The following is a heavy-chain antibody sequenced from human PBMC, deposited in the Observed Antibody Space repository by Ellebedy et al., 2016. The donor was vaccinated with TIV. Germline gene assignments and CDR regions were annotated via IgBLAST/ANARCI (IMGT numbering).Heavy chain of an antibody. V-gene: IGHV4-61*02. CDR1: GGSINSDSDY. J-gene: IGHJ4*02. CDR2: IYASGST. D-gene: IGHD5-12*01. CDR3: ARVATGD. Sequence: SETLSLXCTVSGGSINSDSDYWSWIRQPAGKGLEWIGRIYASGSTSYNPSLQSRVTMSVDTSKNQFSLKLSSVTAADTAMYYCARVATGDWGQGTLVTVAS.